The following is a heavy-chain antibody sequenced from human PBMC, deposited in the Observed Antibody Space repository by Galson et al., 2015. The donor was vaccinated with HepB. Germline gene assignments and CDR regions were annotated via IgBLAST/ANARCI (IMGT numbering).Heavy chain of an antibody. D-gene: IGHD6-19*01. V-gene: IGHV3-23*05. CDR2: IDSPTTNT. J-gene: IGHJ4*02. CDR1: GFTFRNYA. Sequence: SLRLSCAASGFTFRNYAMIWGRQSPERGLEWLSTIDSPTTNTHYAESVRGRFTIFRDNSKNTVYLQMNSLRAEDTAVYYCSVWLDAHFDYWGRGTVVTVSS. CDR3: SVWLDAHFDY.